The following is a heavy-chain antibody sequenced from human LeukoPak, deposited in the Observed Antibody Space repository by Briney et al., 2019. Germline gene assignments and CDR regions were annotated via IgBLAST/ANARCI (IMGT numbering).Heavy chain of an antibody. CDR3: TRAGSGSSYDS. Sequence: PGGSLRLSCAASGFALRTYWMHWVRQAPGKGLVWVSLVNSDGTSTIYADSVKGRFTISRDTAENTLYLEMNRLRADDTAVYYCTRAGSGSSYDSWGQGTLVTVSS. CDR2: VNSDGTST. V-gene: IGHV3-74*01. D-gene: IGHD3-10*01. CDR1: GFALRTYW. J-gene: IGHJ4*02.